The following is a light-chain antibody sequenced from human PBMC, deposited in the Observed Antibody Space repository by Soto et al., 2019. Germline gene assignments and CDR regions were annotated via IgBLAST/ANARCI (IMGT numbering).Light chain of an antibody. Sequence: EIVRTQSPATLYVSPGERATLSCRASQSVSSNLAWYQQKPGQAPRLLIYGASTRATGIPARLSGSGSGTEFTLTISSLQSQDFAVYYCQQSNTWPRTFGQGTKVEIK. V-gene: IGKV3-15*01. J-gene: IGKJ1*01. CDR3: QQSNTWPRT. CDR1: QSVSSN. CDR2: GAS.